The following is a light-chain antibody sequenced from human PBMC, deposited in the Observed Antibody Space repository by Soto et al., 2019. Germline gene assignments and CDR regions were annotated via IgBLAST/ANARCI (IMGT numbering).Light chain of an antibody. CDR1: QSVSSSY. CDR2: AAS. V-gene: IGKV3-20*01. CDR3: QDYGTSWT. J-gene: IGKJ1*01. Sequence: EIVLTQSPGTLSLSPGERATLSCRASQSVSSSYLAWYQQKPGQAPRLLIYAASSRATGIPDRFSGSGSRTDFTLTISRLEPEDFAVYYCQDYGTSWTYGQGTKVDIK.